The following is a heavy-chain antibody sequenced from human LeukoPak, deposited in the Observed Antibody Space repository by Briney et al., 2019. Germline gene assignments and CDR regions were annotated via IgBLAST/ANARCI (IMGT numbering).Heavy chain of an antibody. CDR1: GGSISSYY. Sequence: SETLSLTCTVSGGSISSYYWSWIRQPPGKGLEWIGYIYYSGSTNYNPSLKSRVTISVDTSKNQFSLKLRSVTAADTAVYYCARDNPRYNWFDPWGQGTLGTVSS. J-gene: IGHJ5*02. CDR2: IYYSGST. CDR3: ARDNPRYNWFDP. V-gene: IGHV4-59*01.